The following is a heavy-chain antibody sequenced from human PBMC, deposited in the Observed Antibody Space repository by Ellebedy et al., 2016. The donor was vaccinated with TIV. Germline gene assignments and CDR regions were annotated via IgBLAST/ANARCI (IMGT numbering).Heavy chain of an antibody. CDR3: ATISGARAMAY. V-gene: IGHV1-3*01. D-gene: IGHD5-24*01. J-gene: IGHJ4*02. CDR2: INGDNGST. CDR1: GYTFTSYV. Sequence: AASVKVSCKASGYTFTSYVIHWVRQAPGQRLEWIGWINGDNGSTKYSQKFQGRVTITRDASASTAYMELSSLRSEDTTVYYCATISGARAMAYWGQGTLVTVSS.